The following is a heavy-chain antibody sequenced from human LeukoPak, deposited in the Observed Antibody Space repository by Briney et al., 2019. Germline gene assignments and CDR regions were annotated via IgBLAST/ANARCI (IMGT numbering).Heavy chain of an antibody. V-gene: IGHV1-2*02. D-gene: IGHD2-21*01. CDR2: INPNSGGT. CDR1: GYTFTGYY. J-gene: IGHJ6*02. CDR3: ARALWLDGESYGMVV. Sequence: GASVKVSCKASGYTFTGYYMHWVRQAPGQGLEWMGWINPNSGGTNYAQKFQGRVTMTRDTSISTAYMELSRLRSDDTAVYYCARALWLDGESYGMVVWGQGTTVTVSS.